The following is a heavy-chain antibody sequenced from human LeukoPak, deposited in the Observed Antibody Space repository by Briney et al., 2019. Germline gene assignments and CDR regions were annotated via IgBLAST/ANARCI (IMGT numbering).Heavy chain of an antibody. V-gene: IGHV4-39*01. D-gene: IGHD4-17*01. J-gene: IGHJ4*02. Sequence: SETHSLTCTVSGGSISSGSYYWGWIRQPPGKGLEWLGTVFYSGTTYYNPSLKSRVTISVDTSKNQLSLGLSSVTAADTAVYYCARLDSGVYFFDYWGQGTLVTVSS. CDR1: GGSISSGSYY. CDR3: ARLDSGVYFFDY. CDR2: VFYSGTT.